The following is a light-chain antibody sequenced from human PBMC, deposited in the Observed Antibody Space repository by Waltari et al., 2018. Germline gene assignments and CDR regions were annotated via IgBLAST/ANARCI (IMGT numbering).Light chain of an antibody. Sequence: SYELTQPPSVSVSQGQPARIHCSGDQLRYKYVSWYQQKPGQSPVLVIYQDRKRPSGIPERFSGSNSGNTATLTISGTQAMDEADYYCQAWDTSTNVVFGGGTKLTVL. J-gene: IGLJ2*01. CDR1: QLRYKY. V-gene: IGLV3-1*01. CDR2: QDR. CDR3: QAWDTSTNVV.